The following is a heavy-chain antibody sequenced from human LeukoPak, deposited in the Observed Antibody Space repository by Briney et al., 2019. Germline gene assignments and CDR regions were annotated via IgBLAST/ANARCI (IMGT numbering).Heavy chain of an antibody. Sequence: GGSLRLSCAASGFAFSSYAMTWVRQAPGKGLEWVSSISAGGYNTYYADSVRGRFTISRDKSKNTLYLQMNSLRAEDTAVYYCSKDAHISSSTGWGQGTLVTVSS. CDR1: GFAFSSYA. CDR3: SKDAHISSSTG. J-gene: IGHJ4*02. V-gene: IGHV3-23*01. D-gene: IGHD6-13*01. CDR2: ISAGGYNT.